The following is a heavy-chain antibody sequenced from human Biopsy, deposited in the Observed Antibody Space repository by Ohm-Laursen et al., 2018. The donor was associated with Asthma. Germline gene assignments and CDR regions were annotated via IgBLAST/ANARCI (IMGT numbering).Heavy chain of an antibody. CDR3: ARHPNNGDYSYWYFDL. CDR2: VFYTGIT. CDR1: GFSMDTNSYF. J-gene: IGHJ2*01. D-gene: IGHD4-17*01. V-gene: IGHV4-39*01. Sequence: SQTLSLTCTISGFSMDTNSYFWGWIRQPPGKGLEWIGGVFYTGITYYNPSLESRVTISVDTSKSQFFLEVNSVTAPDTAVYYCARHPNNGDYSYWYFDLWGRGTLVTVSS.